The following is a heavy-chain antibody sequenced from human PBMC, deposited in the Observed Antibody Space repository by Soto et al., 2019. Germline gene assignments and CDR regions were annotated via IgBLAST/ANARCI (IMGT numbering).Heavy chain of an antibody. J-gene: IGHJ4*02. CDR1: GGIFSTYA. V-gene: IGHV1-69*01. D-gene: IGHD3-10*01. CDR2: IIPIFGTP. CDR3: ARDRDDYGSGNYYNRIDF. Sequence: QVPVIQSGAEVKKPGSSVKVSCQASGGIFSTYAISWLRQAPGQGLEWMGGIIPIFGTPNYAQNFQGRVTITADESTSTAYMELSGLRSEDTAVYYCARDRDDYGSGNYYNRIDFWGQGTLVTVSS.